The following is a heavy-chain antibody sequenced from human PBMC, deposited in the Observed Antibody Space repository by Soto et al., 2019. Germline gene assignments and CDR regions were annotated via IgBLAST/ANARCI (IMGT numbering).Heavy chain of an antibody. CDR3: ARGADWAQTYDSSGQVY. D-gene: IGHD3-22*01. V-gene: IGHV4-39*01. J-gene: IGHJ4*02. CDR1: GDSISSSNYY. CDR2: IYYSESSHYRGST. Sequence: PSETLSLTCTVSGDSISSSNYYWAWIRQPPGKGLEWIGSIYYSESSHYRGSTYYNPSLKSRVTISVDTSKNQLFLKLSSVAAADTAVYYCARGADWAQTYDSSGQVYCGQGATLTVYS.